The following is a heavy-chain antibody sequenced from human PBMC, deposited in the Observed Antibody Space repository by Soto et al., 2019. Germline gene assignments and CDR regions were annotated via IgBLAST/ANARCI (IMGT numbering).Heavy chain of an antibody. J-gene: IGHJ4*02. V-gene: IGHV4-59*08. CDR1: GGSISSYY. D-gene: IGHD4-17*01. CDR3: ATHPPYGPLDH. CDR2: IYYSGST. Sequence: SETLSLTCTVSGGSISSYYWSWIRQPPGKGLEWIGYIYYSGSTNYNPSLKSRVAISVDTSKNQFSLRLTSVTAADTAVYYCATHPPYGPLDHWGQGTLVTVSS.